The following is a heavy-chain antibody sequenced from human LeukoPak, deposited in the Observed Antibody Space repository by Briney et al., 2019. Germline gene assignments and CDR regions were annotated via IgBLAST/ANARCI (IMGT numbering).Heavy chain of an antibody. Sequence: PSETLSLTCTVSSGSISSGSHHWSWIRQPPGKGLEWIGYIYYSGTTNYNPTLKSRVTILVDTSKNQFSLKLSSVTAADTAVYYCARDRYGGNSGEFDYWGQGTLVTVSS. D-gene: IGHD4-23*01. J-gene: IGHJ4*02. V-gene: IGHV4-61*01. CDR3: ARDRYGGNSGEFDY. CDR2: IYYSGTT. CDR1: SGSISSGSHH.